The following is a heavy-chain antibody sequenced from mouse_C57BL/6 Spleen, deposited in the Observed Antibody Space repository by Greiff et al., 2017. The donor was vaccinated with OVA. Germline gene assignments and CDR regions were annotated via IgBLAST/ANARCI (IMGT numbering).Heavy chain of an antibody. V-gene: IGHV1-39*01. CDR1: GYSFTDYN. CDR2: INPNYGTT. CDR3: ARGLYGSSYVGHYYAMDY. D-gene: IGHD1-1*01. J-gene: IGHJ4*01. Sequence: EVQLQQSGPELVKPGASVKISCKASGYSFTDYNMNWVKQSNGKSLEWIGVINPNYGTTSYNQKFKGKATLTVDQSSSTAYMQLNSLTSEDSAVYYCARGLYGSSYVGHYYAMDYWGQGTSVTVSS.